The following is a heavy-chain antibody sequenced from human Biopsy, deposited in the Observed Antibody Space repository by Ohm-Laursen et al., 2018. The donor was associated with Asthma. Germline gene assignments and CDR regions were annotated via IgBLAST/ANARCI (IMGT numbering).Heavy chain of an antibody. V-gene: IGHV3-7*01. J-gene: IGHJ4*02. D-gene: IGHD2-21*01. CDR2: ITGDGSQK. CDR3: AKDERAYYGSDSKYMQPVPLGD. Sequence: SLRLSCTASGFTFGNFWMSWGRQTPGKGLEWVATITGDGSQKFYVDSVTGRFTISRDNSKNSLYLQMNSLRAEDTAVYHCAKDERAYYGSDSKYMQPVPLGDWGQGTVVIVSA. CDR1: GFTFGNFW.